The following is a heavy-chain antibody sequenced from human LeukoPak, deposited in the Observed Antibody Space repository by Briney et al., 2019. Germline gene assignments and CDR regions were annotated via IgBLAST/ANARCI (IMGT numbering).Heavy chain of an antibody. CDR3: ARGLRYFDWLPIDY. V-gene: IGHV3-48*03. J-gene: IGHJ4*02. Sequence: GGSLRLSCAASGFTFSSYEMNWVRQAPGKGLEWVSYISSSGSTIYYADSVKGRFTISRDNAKNSLYLQMNSLRAEDTAVYYCARGLRYFDWLPIDYWGRGTLVTVSS. D-gene: IGHD3-9*01. CDR1: GFTFSSYE. CDR2: ISSSGSTI.